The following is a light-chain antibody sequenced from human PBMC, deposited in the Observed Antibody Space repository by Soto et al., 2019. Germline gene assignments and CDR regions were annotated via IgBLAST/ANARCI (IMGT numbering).Light chain of an antibody. CDR3: CSYAAGQTLV. CDR2: HVA. J-gene: IGLJ2*01. CDR1: SSDVGGYEY. V-gene: IGLV2-11*01. Sequence: QSVLTQPRSVSGSPGQSVTISCSGTSSDVGGYEYVSWYQQHPGKAPTLIIYHVAQWPSGVPDRFSASKSGTTASLTISGLQAEDEAEYFCCSYAAGQTLVFGGGTQLTVL.